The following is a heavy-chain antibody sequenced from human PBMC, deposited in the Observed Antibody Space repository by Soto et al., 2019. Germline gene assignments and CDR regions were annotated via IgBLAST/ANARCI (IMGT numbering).Heavy chain of an antibody. Sequence: ASVKVSCKASGYTFTSYYMHWVRQAPGQGLEWMGIINPSGGSTSYAQKFQGRVTMTRDTSTSTVYMGLSSLRSEDTAVYYCARDQNPPYYDFWSGYYSAGMDVWGQGTTVTVSS. D-gene: IGHD3-3*01. CDR2: INPSGGST. CDR1: GYTFTSYY. J-gene: IGHJ6*02. V-gene: IGHV1-46*01. CDR3: ARDQNPPYYDFWSGYYSAGMDV.